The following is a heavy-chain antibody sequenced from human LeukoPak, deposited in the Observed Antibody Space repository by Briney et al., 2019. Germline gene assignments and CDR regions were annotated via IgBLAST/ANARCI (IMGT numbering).Heavy chain of an antibody. Sequence: SETLSLTCTVSGGSISSYYWSWIRQPPGKGLEWIGYIYYSGSTNYNPSLKSRVTISVDTSRNQFSLKLSSVTAADTAVYYCARHLAARLGGARFSAYWGHGTLVPVS. CDR2: IYYSGST. D-gene: IGHD2-21*01. J-gene: IGHJ1*01. CDR1: GGSISSYY. CDR3: ARHLAARLGGARFSAY. V-gene: IGHV4-59*08.